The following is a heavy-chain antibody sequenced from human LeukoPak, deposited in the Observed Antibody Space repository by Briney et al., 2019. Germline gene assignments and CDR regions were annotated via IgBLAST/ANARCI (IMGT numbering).Heavy chain of an antibody. D-gene: IGHD3-22*01. J-gene: IGHJ4*02. CDR2: INTDGSST. CDR3: AKAIVVLISGQFWDY. Sequence: GGSLRLSCAASGFTFSSYWMHWVRQAPGKGLVWVSRINTDGSSTSYADSVKGRFTISSDNSKNTLYLQMDSLRAEDTAIYYCAKAIVVLISGQFWDYWGQGTLVTVSS. V-gene: IGHV3-74*01. CDR1: GFTFSSYW.